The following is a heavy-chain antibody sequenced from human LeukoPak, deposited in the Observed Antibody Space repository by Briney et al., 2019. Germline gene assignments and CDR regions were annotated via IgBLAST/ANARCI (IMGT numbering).Heavy chain of an antibody. Sequence: SETLSLTCTVSGGSISSSSYYWGWIRQPPGKGLEWLGFIYHTGSTTYNPSLKSRVTISVDTSKNQFSLKLSSVTAADTAVYYCARSGVWFGELNGMDVWGQGTTVTVSS. CDR3: ARSGVWFGELNGMDV. J-gene: IGHJ6*02. CDR1: GGSISSSSYY. CDR2: IYHTGST. D-gene: IGHD3-10*01. V-gene: IGHV4-61*05.